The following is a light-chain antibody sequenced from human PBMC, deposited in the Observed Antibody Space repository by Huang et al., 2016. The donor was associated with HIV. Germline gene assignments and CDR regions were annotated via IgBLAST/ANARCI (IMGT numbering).Light chain of an antibody. CDR2: GAS. Sequence: EIVMTQSPAFLSASPGERATRSCRASQTVGTNLAWYQQKPGQAPRLLIYGASTRATGISVSFSGSGSGTEFTLTISSLQSEDFAVYYCHQYSGWPPGTFGQGTKLEIK. CDR3: HQYSGWPPGT. J-gene: IGKJ2*01. CDR1: QTVGTN. V-gene: IGKV3-15*01.